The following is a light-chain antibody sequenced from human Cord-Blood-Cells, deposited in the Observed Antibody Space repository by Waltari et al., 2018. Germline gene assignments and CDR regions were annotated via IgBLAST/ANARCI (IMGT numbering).Light chain of an antibody. Sequence: DIQMPQPPSSLSASVGDRVTITCRASQSISSYLNCYQQKPGKAPNLLIYAASSLQSGVPSRFSGSGSVTDFTLTISSLQPEDFATYYCQQSYSTPITFGQGTRLGIK. CDR2: AAS. CDR3: QQSYSTPIT. V-gene: IGKV1-39*01. J-gene: IGKJ5*01. CDR1: QSISSY.